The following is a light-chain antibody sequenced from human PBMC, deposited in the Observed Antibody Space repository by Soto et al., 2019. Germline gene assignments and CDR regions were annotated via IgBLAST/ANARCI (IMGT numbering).Light chain of an antibody. CDR1: SSDVGSSNL. Sequence: QSVLIQPASVSGSPGQSITISCSGTSSDVGSSNLVSWYQQHPGKAPKLIIFEGDRRPSGVSVRFSGSKSGNTASLTISGLYAEDEADYYCCSFARSTTFYVFGTGTKVTVL. V-gene: IGLV2-23*01. CDR2: EGD. CDR3: CSFARSTTFYV. J-gene: IGLJ1*01.